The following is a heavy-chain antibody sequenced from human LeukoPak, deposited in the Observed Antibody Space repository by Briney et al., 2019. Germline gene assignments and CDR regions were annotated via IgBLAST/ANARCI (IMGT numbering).Heavy chain of an antibody. CDR3: ARDRNRIVGATMGWGAFDI. D-gene: IGHD1-26*01. V-gene: IGHV1-69*05. CDR2: IIPIFGTA. Sequence: ASVKVSCKASGGTFSSYAISWVRQAPGQGLEWMGGIIPIFGTANYAQKFQGRVTITTDESTSTAYMELSSLRSEDTAVYYCARDRNRIVGATMGWGAFDIWGQGTMVTVSS. J-gene: IGHJ3*02. CDR1: GGTFSSYA.